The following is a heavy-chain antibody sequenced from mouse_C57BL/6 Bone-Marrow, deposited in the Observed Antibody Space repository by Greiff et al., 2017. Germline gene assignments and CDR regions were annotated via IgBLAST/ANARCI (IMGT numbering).Heavy chain of an antibody. V-gene: IGHV14-4*01. Sequence: VQLQQSGAELVRPGASVKLSCTASGFNIKDDYMHWVKQRPEQGLEWIGWIDPENGDTEYASKFQGKATITADTSSNTAYLQLSSLTAEDTAVYDCTTNYSNSYYFDYWGQGTTLTVSA. CDR3: TTNYSNSYYFDY. D-gene: IGHD2-5*01. CDR2: IDPENGDT. J-gene: IGHJ2*01. CDR1: GFNIKDDY.